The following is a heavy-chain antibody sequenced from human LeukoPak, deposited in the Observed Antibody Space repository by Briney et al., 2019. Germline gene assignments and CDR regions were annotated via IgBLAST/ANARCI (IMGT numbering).Heavy chain of an antibody. Sequence: GGSLRLSCAASGFTFSTYNMNWVRQAPGKGLEWVSSISTSSIYMYYADSVKGRFTISRDNAKNSLYLQMNSLRAEDTAVYYCAREIGGYERVYYYYMDVWGKGTTVTISS. D-gene: IGHD3-22*01. V-gene: IGHV3-21*01. CDR2: ISTSSIYM. CDR1: GFTFSTYN. CDR3: AREIGGYERVYYYYMDV. J-gene: IGHJ6*03.